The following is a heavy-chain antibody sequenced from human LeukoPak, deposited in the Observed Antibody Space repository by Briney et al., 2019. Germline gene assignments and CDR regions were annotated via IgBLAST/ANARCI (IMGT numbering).Heavy chain of an antibody. V-gene: IGHV4-39*07. Sequence: SETLSLTCTVSGDSISSRTYFWGWIRQPPGKGLEWIGSIYYSGNTYYNPSLKSRATMSLDTSKNQISLKMNSVTAADTSVYYCARAPLSEDGDYVGWFDPWGQGTLVTVSS. CDR3: ARAPLSEDGDYVGWFDP. CDR1: GDSISSRTYF. D-gene: IGHD4-17*01. CDR2: IYYSGNT. J-gene: IGHJ5*02.